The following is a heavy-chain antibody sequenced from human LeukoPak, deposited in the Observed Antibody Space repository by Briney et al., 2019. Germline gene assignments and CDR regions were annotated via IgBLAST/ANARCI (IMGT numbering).Heavy chain of an antibody. CDR3: ARDRFDYVWGSYRQVKRGFDY. D-gene: IGHD3-16*02. CDR1: GFAFSSYS. CDR2: TSSSSSYI. J-gene: IGHJ4*02. Sequence: GGSLRLSCAASGFAFSSYSMNWVRQAPGKGLEWVSSTSSSSSYIYYADSVKGRFTISRDNAKNPLYLQMTSLRAEDTAVYYCARDRFDYVWGSYRQVKRGFDYWGQGTLVTVSS. V-gene: IGHV3-21*01.